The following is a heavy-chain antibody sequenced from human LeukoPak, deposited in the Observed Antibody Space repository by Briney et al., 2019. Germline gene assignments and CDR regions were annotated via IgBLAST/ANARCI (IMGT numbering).Heavy chain of an antibody. Sequence: PSETLSLACTVSGGSISSYYWSWIRQPPGKGLEWIGYIYYSGSTNYNPSLKSRVTISVDTSKNQFFLKLSSVTAADTAVYYCARVIKGSLGYCSGGSCYPPPYFDYWGQGTLVTVSS. CDR1: GGSISSYY. D-gene: IGHD2-15*01. V-gene: IGHV4-59*01. CDR3: ARVIKGSLGYCSGGSCYPPPYFDY. CDR2: IYYSGST. J-gene: IGHJ4*02.